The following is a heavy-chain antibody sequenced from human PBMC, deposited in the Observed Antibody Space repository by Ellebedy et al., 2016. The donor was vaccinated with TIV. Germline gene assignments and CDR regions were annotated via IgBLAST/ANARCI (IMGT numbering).Heavy chain of an antibody. J-gene: IGHJ4*02. D-gene: IGHD1-20*01. CDR3: ARDLLHNWDEAPLFDY. Sequence: GGSLRLXXAASGFTFSSYTMRWVRQAPGKGLEWVSDISGSGGSTYYADSVKGRFTISRDNSKNTLYLQMNSLRAEDTAVYYCARDLLHNWDEAPLFDYWGQGTLVTVSS. V-gene: IGHV3-23*01. CDR1: GFTFSSYT. CDR2: ISGSGGST.